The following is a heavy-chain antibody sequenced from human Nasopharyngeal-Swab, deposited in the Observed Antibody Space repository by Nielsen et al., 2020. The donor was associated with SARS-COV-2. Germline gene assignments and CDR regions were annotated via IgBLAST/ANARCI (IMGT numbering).Heavy chain of an antibody. CDR3: ARGARFAVDYFDY. D-gene: IGHD6-19*01. CDR2: INPSGGST. V-gene: IGHV1-46*01. CDR1: GYTFTRYY. J-gene: IGHJ4*02. Sequence: ASVKVSCKASGYTFTRYYMHWVRQAPGQGLEWMGIINPSGGSTSYAQKFQGRVKMTRDTSMSTLYMELSSLRFEDTAVYYCARGARFAVDYFDYWGQRTLVTVSS.